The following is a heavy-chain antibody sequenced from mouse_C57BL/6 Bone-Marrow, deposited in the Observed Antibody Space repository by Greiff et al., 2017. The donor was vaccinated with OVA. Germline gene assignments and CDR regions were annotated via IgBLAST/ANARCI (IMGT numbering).Heavy chain of an antibody. CDR1: GYTFTSYW. Sequence: QVQLQQPGAELVMPGASVKLSCKASGYTFTSYWMHWVKQRPGQGLEWIGEIDPSDSYTNYNQKFKGKSTLTVDKSSSTAYMQLSSLTSEDSAVYYCARWDDPWFAYWGQGTLVTVSA. V-gene: IGHV1-69*01. CDR2: IDPSDSYT. D-gene: IGHD4-1*01. CDR3: ARWDDPWFAY. J-gene: IGHJ3*01.